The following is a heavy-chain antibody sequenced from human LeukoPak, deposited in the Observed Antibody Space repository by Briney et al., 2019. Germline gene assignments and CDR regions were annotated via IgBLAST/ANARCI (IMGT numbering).Heavy chain of an antibody. CDR1: GYTFTSYG. CDR3: ARDWDPFEDFWSGYSFDY. D-gene: IGHD3-3*01. Sequence: ASVKVSCKASGYTFTSYGISWVRQAPGQGLEWMGWISAYNGNTNYAQKLQGRVTMTTDTSTSTAYMELRSLRSDDTAVHYCARDWDPFEDFWSGYSFDYWGQGTLVTVSS. J-gene: IGHJ4*02. CDR2: ISAYNGNT. V-gene: IGHV1-18*01.